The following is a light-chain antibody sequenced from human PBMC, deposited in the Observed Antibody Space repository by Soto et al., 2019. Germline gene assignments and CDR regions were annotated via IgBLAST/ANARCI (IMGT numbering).Light chain of an antibody. J-gene: IGKJ5*01. Sequence: EIVLTQSPATLSLSPGERATLSCRASQSVSRYLAWYQQKPGQAPRLLIYDASSRATGIPARFSGRGSGTDFTLTISSLEPEDFAVYYCQQRSDWPPITFGQGTRLEIK. CDR2: DAS. V-gene: IGKV3-11*01. CDR3: QQRSDWPPIT. CDR1: QSVSRY.